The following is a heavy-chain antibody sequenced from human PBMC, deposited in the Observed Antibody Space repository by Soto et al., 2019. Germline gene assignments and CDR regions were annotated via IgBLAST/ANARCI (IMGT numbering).Heavy chain of an antibody. Sequence: GGSLRLSCAASGFAFRSYGMTWVRQSPGKGLEWVSSISGSAENTYYADSVKGRFTISRDNSKNTLYLQVNSLRADDTAIYYCSKGSRGLYCSGGRCYYYGMDVWGQGTTVTVSS. J-gene: IGHJ6*02. CDR2: ISGSAENT. CDR1: GFAFRSYG. CDR3: SKGSRGLYCSGGRCYYYGMDV. D-gene: IGHD2-15*01. V-gene: IGHV3-23*01.